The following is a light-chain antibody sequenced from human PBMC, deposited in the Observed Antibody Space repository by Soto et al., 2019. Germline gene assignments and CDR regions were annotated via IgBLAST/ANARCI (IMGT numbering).Light chain of an antibody. CDR2: STS. V-gene: IGLV7-43*01. J-gene: IGLJ1*01. Sequence: QALVTQEPSLTVSPGGTVTLTCASSTGAVTSDNYPNWFQLKPGQAPKSVIYSTSIKHSWTPARFSGSLLGGKAALTLSGVQPEDEAEYYCLLYYGGVYVFGSGTKVTVL. CDR3: LLYYGGVYV. CDR1: TGAVTSDNY.